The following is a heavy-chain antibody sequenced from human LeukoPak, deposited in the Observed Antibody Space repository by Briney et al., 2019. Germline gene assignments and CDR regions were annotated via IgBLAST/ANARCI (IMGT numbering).Heavy chain of an antibody. CDR3: ARDLRDIVVVPAAMEGDY. Sequence: GGSLRLSCAASGFTFSNYAMTWVRQAPGKGLEWVSSVGISGDNTYYADSVKGRFTISRDNAKNSLYLQMNSLRAEDTAVYYCARDLRDIVVVPAAMEGDYWGQGTLVTVSS. J-gene: IGHJ4*02. CDR1: GFTFSNYA. V-gene: IGHV3-23*01. CDR2: VGISGDNT. D-gene: IGHD2-2*01.